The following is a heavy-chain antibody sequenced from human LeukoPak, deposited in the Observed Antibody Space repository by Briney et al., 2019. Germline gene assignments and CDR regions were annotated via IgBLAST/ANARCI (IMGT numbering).Heavy chain of an antibody. CDR2: INPGGSST. D-gene: IGHD2-2*01. Sequence: GGSLRLSCAASGFTFSNYWMHWVRQVPGKGLVWVSRINPGGSSTTYADSVKGRFTISRDNAKNTLYLQMNSLRAEDTAVYYCARSTQADDYWGQGTLVTVSS. J-gene: IGHJ4*02. CDR1: GFTFSNYW. V-gene: IGHV3-74*01. CDR3: ARSTQADDY.